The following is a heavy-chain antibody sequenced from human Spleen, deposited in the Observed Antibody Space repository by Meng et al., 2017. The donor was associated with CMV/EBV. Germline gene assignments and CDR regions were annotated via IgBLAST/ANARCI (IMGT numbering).Heavy chain of an antibody. J-gene: IGHJ5*02. Sequence: HRQLQGPGQGLVRPSETLSLTCTVSGGSISRSSYYWGWIRQPPGKGLEWIGSIYYSGSTYYNPSLKSRVTISVDTSKNQFSLKLSSVTAADTAVHYCARDSTEYSREVGGSWGQGTLVTVSS. D-gene: IGHD6-6*01. CDR3: ARDSTEYSREVGGS. CDR2: IYYSGST. V-gene: IGHV4-39*07. CDR1: GGSISRSSYY.